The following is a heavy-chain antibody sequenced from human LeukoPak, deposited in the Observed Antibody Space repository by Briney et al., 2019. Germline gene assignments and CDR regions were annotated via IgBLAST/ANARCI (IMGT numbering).Heavy chain of an antibody. CDR1: GFTFSDYW. CDR3: ARDYPHRRLHCDY. Sequence: PGGSLRLSCAASGFTFSDYWMHWVRQAPGKGLVWVSRVVNDGGTTHYADSVRGRFTISRDNAKNTLYLQMNSLRAEDTAVYYCARDYPHRRLHCDYRGQGTLVTVSS. J-gene: IGHJ4*02. CDR2: VVNDGGTT. D-gene: IGHD2-15*01. V-gene: IGHV3-74*01.